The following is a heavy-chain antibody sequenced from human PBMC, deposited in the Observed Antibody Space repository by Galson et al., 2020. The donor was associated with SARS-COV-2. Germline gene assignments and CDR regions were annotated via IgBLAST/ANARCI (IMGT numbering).Heavy chain of an antibody. V-gene: IGHV3-30*18. CDR2: ISYDVNNK. D-gene: IGHD3-22*01. J-gene: IGHJ4*02. CDR3: AKDDRYFDSSGYHGTYYFDY. Sequence: TGGSLRLSCAASGFTFSSYGMHWVRQAPGKGLEWVAVISYDVNNKYYADSVKGRFTISRDNSKNTLYLQMNSLRAEDTAVYYCAKDDRYFDSSGYHGTYYFDYWGQGTLVTVSS. CDR1: GFTFSSYG.